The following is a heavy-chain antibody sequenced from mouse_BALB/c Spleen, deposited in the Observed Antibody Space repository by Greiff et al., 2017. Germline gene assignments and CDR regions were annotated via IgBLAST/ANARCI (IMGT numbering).Heavy chain of an antibody. V-gene: IGHV2-6-5*01. CDR3: AKQGYYGSPYAMDY. Sequence: VKLMESGPGLVAPSQSLSITCTVSGFSLTDYGVSWIRQPPGKGLEWLGVIWGGGSTYYNSALKSRLSISKDNSKSQVFLKMNSLQTDDTAMYYCAKQGYYGSPYAMDYWGQGTSVTVSS. CDR2: IWGGGST. J-gene: IGHJ4*01. CDR1: GFSLTDYG. D-gene: IGHD1-1*01.